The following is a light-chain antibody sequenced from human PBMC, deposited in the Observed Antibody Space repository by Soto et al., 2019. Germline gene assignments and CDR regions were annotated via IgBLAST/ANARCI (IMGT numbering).Light chain of an antibody. Sequence: DIQMTQSPSSLSSSVGDTVTISCRASQTIDKFLNWYQQKPDRPPKLLVYDATRLKSGVPPRFSGSGSGTEFNLTITSLKREDSATYLCKHRYSNSPVTFGAGTRLEIK. V-gene: IGKV1-39*01. CDR2: DAT. J-gene: IGKJ5*01. CDR3: KHRYSNSPVT. CDR1: QTIDKF.